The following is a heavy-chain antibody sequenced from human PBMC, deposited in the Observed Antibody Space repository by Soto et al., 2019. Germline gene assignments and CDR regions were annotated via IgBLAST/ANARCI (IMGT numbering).Heavy chain of an antibody. D-gene: IGHD7-27*01. Sequence: ASVKVSCKASGYTFTSYGISWVRQAPGQGLEWMGWISAYNGNTNYAQKLQGRVTMTTDTSTSTAYMELRSLRSDDTAVYYCARAPHSVNWGGAFDIWGQGTMVTVSS. CDR1: GYTFTSYG. J-gene: IGHJ3*02. V-gene: IGHV1-18*01. CDR2: ISAYNGNT. CDR3: ARAPHSVNWGGAFDI.